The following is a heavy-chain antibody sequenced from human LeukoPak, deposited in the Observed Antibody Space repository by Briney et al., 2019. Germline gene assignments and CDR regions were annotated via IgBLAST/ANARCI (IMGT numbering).Heavy chain of an antibody. D-gene: IGHD2-21*02. CDR1: GYSITSYW. CDR2: IYPGDSDT. Sequence: GESLKISCKGSGYSITSYWIGWVRQMPGKGLEWMGIIYPGDSDTRYSPSFQGQVTISADKSISTAYLQWSSLKASDTAMYYCARPYCGGDCYSGTHFDYWGQGTLVTVSS. CDR3: ARPYCGGDCYSGTHFDY. V-gene: IGHV5-51*01. J-gene: IGHJ4*02.